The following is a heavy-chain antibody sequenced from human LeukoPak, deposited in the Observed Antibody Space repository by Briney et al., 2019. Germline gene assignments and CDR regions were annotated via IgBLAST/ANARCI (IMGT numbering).Heavy chain of an antibody. J-gene: IGHJ4*02. D-gene: IGHD6-19*01. Sequence: GGSLRLSCAASGFTFTSFAMSWVRQAPGKGLEWASAISGSGGGTYYADSVKGRFTISRDNSKNTLYLQMNSLRAEDTAVYYCAKTRSGWYGLVAYWGQGTLVTVSS. V-gene: IGHV3-23*01. CDR1: GFTFTSFA. CDR2: ISGSGGGT. CDR3: AKTRSGWYGLVAY.